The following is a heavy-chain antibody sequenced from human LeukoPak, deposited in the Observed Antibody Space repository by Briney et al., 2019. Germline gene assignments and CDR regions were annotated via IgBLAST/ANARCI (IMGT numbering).Heavy chain of an antibody. CDR2: INHSGRT. CDR3: ARDVVVVPAAIHYGMDV. V-gene: IGHV4-34*01. CDR1: GGSFGDYF. Sequence: SETLSLTFAVYGGSFGDYFWGWIRQPPGKGLEWIGEINHSGRTYYNPSLKSRVTISVDTSKNQFSLNLSSVTAADTAVYYCARDVVVVPAAIHYGMDVWGQGTTVTVSS. J-gene: IGHJ6*02. D-gene: IGHD2-2*01.